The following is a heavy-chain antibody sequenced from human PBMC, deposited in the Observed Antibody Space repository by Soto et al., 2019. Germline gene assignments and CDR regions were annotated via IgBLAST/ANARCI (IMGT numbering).Heavy chain of an antibody. J-gene: IGHJ4*02. CDR2: ISGSGGST. Sequence: GSLRLSCAASGFTFSSYAMSWVRQAPGKGLEWVSAISGSGGSTYYADSVKGRFTISRDNSKNTLYLQMNSLRAEDTAVYYCAKDPLYSSSWYYFDYWGQGTLVTVSS. V-gene: IGHV3-23*01. CDR1: GFTFSSYA. D-gene: IGHD6-13*01. CDR3: AKDPLYSSSWYYFDY.